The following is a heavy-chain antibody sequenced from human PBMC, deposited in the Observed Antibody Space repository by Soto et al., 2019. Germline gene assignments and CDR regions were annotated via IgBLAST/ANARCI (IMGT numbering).Heavy chain of an antibody. J-gene: IGHJ3*02. CDR1: GGSISSSSYY. D-gene: IGHD3-9*01. Sequence: SETLSLTCTVSGGSISSSSYYWGWIRQPPGKGLEWIGSIYYSGSTYYNPSLKSRVTISVDTSKNQFSLNLSSVTAADTAIYYCARLDFFGGLDIWGQGTMVTVSS. V-gene: IGHV4-39*07. CDR3: ARLDFFGGLDI. CDR2: IYYSGST.